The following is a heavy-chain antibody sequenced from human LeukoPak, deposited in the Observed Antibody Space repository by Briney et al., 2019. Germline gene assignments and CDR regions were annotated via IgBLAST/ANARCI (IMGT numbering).Heavy chain of an antibody. V-gene: IGHV3-11*01. CDR2: ISSSGSTI. CDR1: GFTFSDYY. CDR3: AKGFIMITFGGVIV. D-gene: IGHD3-16*02. Sequence: GGSLRLSCAASGFTFSDYYMSWIRQAPGKGLEWVSYISSSGSTIYYADSVKGRFTISRDNSKNTLYLQMNSLRAEDTAVYYCAKGFIMITFGGVIVRGQGTLVTVSS. J-gene: IGHJ4*02.